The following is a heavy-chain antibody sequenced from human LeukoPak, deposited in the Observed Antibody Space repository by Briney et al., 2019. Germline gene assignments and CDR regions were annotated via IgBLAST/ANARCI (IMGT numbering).Heavy chain of an antibody. Sequence: ASVKVSCKASGYTFTGYFIHWVRQAPGQGLEWMGWINPHSGGTNYAQKFRGRVTMTRDTSISTAYMELSRLRSDDTAVYYCARRIAAAGTDWFDPWGQGTLVTVSS. CDR3: ARRIAAAGTDWFDP. V-gene: IGHV1-2*02. CDR2: INPHSGGT. CDR1: GYTFTGYF. J-gene: IGHJ5*02. D-gene: IGHD6-13*01.